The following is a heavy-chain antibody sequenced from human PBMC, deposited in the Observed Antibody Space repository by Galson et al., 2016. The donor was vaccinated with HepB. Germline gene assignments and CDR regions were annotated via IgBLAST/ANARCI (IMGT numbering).Heavy chain of an antibody. J-gene: IGHJ4*02. V-gene: IGHV2-70*01. CDR1: GFSLSTYGMC. CDR3: ARTLNRGFHFDG. Sequence: PALVKPTQTLTLTCTFSGFSLSTYGMCVSWIRQPPGKALEWLALIDWDDDKYYTTFLKTRLTFSKDTSKNQVVLTMTNMDPVDTATYYCARTLNRGFHFDGWGKGALVTFAS. D-gene: IGHD7-27*01. CDR2: IDWDDDK.